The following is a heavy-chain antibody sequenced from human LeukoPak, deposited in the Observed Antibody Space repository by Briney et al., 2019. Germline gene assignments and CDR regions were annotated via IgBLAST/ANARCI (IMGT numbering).Heavy chain of an antibody. J-gene: IGHJ4*02. V-gene: IGHV7-4-1*02. CDR1: GYTFTSYA. CDR2: INTNTGNP. Sequence: GASVRVSCKASGYTFTSYAMNWVRQAPGQGLEWVGWINTNTGNPTYAQGSTGRFVFSLDTSVSTAYLQISSLKAEDTAVYYCARDPPLLYGSGSYPFYWGQGTLVTVSS. D-gene: IGHD3-10*01. CDR3: ARDPPLLYGSGSYPFY.